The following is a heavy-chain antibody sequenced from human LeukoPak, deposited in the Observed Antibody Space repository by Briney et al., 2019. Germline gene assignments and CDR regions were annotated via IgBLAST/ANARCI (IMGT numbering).Heavy chain of an antibody. CDR1: GGSISSSNW. Sequence: PSGTLSLTCAVSGGSISSSNWWSWVRQPPGKGLEWIGEIYHSESTNYNPSLKSRVTISVDKSKNQFSLKLSSVTAADTAVYYCARTDSSGYLPNYYYYYGMDVWGQGTTVTVSS. D-gene: IGHD3-22*01. V-gene: IGHV4-4*02. CDR3: ARTDSSGYLPNYYYYYGMDV. J-gene: IGHJ6*02. CDR2: IYHSEST.